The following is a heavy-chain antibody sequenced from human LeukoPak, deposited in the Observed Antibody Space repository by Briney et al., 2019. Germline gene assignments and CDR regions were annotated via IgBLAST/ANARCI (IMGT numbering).Heavy chain of an antibody. D-gene: IGHD6-13*01. CDR3: ASCSSSWLRRLYYFDY. CDR1: GFTFSSYS. Sequence: GGSLRLSCAASGFTFSSYSMNWVRQAPGKGLEWVSYISSSGSTIYYADSVKGRFTISRDNAKNSLYLQMNSLRAEDTAVYYCASCSSSWLRRLYYFDYWGQGTLVTVSS. CDR2: ISSSGSTI. J-gene: IGHJ4*02. V-gene: IGHV3-48*04.